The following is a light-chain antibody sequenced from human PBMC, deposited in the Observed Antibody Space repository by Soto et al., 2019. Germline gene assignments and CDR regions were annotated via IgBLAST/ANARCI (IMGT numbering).Light chain of an antibody. CDR1: SSDVGAYNL. Sequence: HSLLTQPRSVSGSPGQSASISCTGTSSDVGAYNLVSWYQHYPGKVPKLMIYAASKRPSAVSARFSGSKSGNTASLTISGLQAEDEADYYCFSFTSTNTHVFGSGPKV. CDR2: AAS. V-gene: IGLV2-11*01. CDR3: FSFTSTNTHV. J-gene: IGLJ1*01.